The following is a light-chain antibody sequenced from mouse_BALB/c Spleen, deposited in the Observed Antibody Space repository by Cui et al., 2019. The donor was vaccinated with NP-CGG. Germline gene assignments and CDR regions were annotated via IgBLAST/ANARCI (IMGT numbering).Light chain of an antibody. J-gene: IGLJ1*01. Sequence: QAVVTQESALTTSPGETVTLTCRSSTRAVTTGNYANWVQEKPDHLFTGLIGGTKNRAPGVPARFSGSLIGDKAALTITGAQTEDEAIYFCALWYSNHWVFGGGTKLTVL. CDR3: ALWYSNHWV. CDR1: TRAVTTGNY. CDR2: GTK. V-gene: IGLV1*01.